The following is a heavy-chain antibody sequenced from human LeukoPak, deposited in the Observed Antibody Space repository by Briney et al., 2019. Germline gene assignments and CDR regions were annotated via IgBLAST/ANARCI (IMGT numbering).Heavy chain of an antibody. CDR1: GYTFTGYY. Sequence: GASVKVSCKASGYTFTGYYMHWVRQAPGQGLEWMGWINPNSGGTNYAQKFQGRLTMTRDTSISTAYMELSRLRSDDTAVYYCARVAYYDSSGLFDYWGQGTLVTVSS. CDR2: INPNSGGT. D-gene: IGHD3-22*01. J-gene: IGHJ4*02. CDR3: ARVAYYDSSGLFDY. V-gene: IGHV1-2*02.